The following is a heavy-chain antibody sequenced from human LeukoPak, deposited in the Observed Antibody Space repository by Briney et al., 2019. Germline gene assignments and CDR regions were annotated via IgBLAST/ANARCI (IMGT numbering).Heavy chain of an antibody. CDR3: AKDVGKWESLHFFDY. CDR1: GFTFNSYA. D-gene: IGHD1-26*01. V-gene: IGHV3-23*01. Sequence: PGGSLRLSCAASGFTFNSYAMSWVRQAPGKGLEWVSSISSGGNTYYADSVKGRFTISRDDSRNTLYLQMNSLRGDDTAVYYCAKDVGKWESLHFFDYWGQGTLVTVSS. CDR2: ISSGGNT. J-gene: IGHJ4*02.